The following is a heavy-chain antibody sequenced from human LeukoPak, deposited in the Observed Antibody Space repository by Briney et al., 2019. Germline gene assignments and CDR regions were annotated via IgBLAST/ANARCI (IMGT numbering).Heavy chain of an antibody. CDR2: INHSGST. CDR3: ARDITMIVLDAFDI. V-gene: IGHV4-34*01. J-gene: IGHJ3*02. CDR1: GGSFSGYY. Sequence: PSETLSLTCAVYGGSFSGYYWCWIRQPPGKGLEWIGEINHSGSTNYNPSLKSRVTISVDTSKNQFSLKLSSVTAADTAVYYCARDITMIVLDAFDIWGQGTMVSVSS. D-gene: IGHD3-22*01.